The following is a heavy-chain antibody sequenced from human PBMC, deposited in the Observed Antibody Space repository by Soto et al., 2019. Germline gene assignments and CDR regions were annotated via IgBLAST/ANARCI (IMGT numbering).Heavy chain of an antibody. V-gene: IGHV3-23*01. D-gene: IGHD3-9*01. CDR1: GFTFSSYA. CDR2: ISGSGGST. J-gene: IGHJ4*02. Sequence: GGSLRLSCAASGFTFSSYAMSWVRQAPGKGLEWVSAISGSGGSTYYADSVKGRFTISRDNSKNTLYLQMNSLRAEDTAVYYCAKRSRDILTGYYFGYWGQGTLVTVSS. CDR3: AKRSRDILTGYYFGY.